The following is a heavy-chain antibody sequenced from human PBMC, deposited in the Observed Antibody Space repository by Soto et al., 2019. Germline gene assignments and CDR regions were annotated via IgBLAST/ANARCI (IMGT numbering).Heavy chain of an antibody. CDR2: IYYSGST. CDR1: GGSLSSSSYY. V-gene: IGHV4-39*01. CDR3: ARSGLLWFGEFPEPNNWFDS. J-gene: IGHJ5*01. Sequence: SETLPLPCTVSGGSLSSSSYYWGWIRQPPGKGLEWIGSIYYSGSTYYNPSLKSRVTISVDTSKNQFSLKLSSVTAADTAVYYCARSGLLWFGEFPEPNNWFDSRGQRTLVTVSS. D-gene: IGHD3-10*01.